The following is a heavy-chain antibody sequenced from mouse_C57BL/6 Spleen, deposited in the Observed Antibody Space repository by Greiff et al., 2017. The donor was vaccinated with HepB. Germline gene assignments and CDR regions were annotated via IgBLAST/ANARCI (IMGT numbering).Heavy chain of an antibody. Sequence: VQLQQPGAELVMPGASVKLSCKASGYTFTSYWMHWVKQRPGQGLEWIGEIDPSDSYTNYNQKFKGKSTLTVDKSSSTAYMQLSSLTSEDSAVYYCARGLREYYFDYWGQGTTLTVSS. CDR3: ARGLREYYFDY. V-gene: IGHV1-69*01. CDR1: GYTFTSYW. J-gene: IGHJ2*01. CDR2: IDPSDSYT. D-gene: IGHD1-1*01.